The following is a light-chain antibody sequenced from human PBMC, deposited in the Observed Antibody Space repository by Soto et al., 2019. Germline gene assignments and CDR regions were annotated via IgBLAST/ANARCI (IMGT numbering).Light chain of an antibody. CDR3: QESGNSPPP. CDR1: QSVSSNY. Sequence: EIVLTQSPGTLSLSPGERATLSCRASQSVSSNYLAWYRRKPGQAPSLLIYGASAMATGILGRFSGSGSGTAVTLTITRADPAEFAVYYCQESGNSPPPFGQGTKVEIK. J-gene: IGKJ1*01. V-gene: IGKV3-20*01. CDR2: GAS.